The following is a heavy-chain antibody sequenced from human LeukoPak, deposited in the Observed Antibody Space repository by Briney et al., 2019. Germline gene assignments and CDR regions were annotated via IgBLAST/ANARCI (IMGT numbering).Heavy chain of an antibody. CDR3: ATSYYYDSSGSFDY. V-gene: IGHV1-69*13. J-gene: IGHJ4*02. D-gene: IGHD3-22*01. CDR1: GGTFSSYA. Sequence: SVKVSCKASGGTFSSYAISWVRQAPGQGLEWMGGIIPIFGTANYAQKFQGRVTITADESTSTAYMELSSLRSEDTAVYYCATSYYYDSSGSFDYWGQGTLVTVSS. CDR2: IIPIFGTA.